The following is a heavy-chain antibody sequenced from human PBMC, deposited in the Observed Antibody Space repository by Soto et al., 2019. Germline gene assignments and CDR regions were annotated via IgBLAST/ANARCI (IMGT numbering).Heavy chain of an antibody. D-gene: IGHD3-10*01. CDR2: IYYSGST. Sequence: QVQLQESGPGLVKPSETLSLTCTVSGGSISSYYWSWIRQPPGKGLEWIGYIYYSGSTNYNPSLKSRVTISVDTSKNQFSLKLSSVTAADTAVYYCAGGSGKHYGMDVWGQGTTVTVSS. V-gene: IGHV4-59*01. CDR3: AGGSGKHYGMDV. J-gene: IGHJ6*02. CDR1: GGSISSYY.